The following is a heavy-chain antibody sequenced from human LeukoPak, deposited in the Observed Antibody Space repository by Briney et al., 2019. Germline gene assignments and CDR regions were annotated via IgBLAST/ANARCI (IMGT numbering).Heavy chain of an antibody. CDR3: ARSPGAPYYDILTGFFFGYMDV. CDR2: INSDGSST. CDR1: GFTFSSYW. J-gene: IGHJ6*03. V-gene: IGHV3-74*01. Sequence: GGSLRLSCAASGFTFSSYWMHWVRQAPGTGLVWVSRINSDGSSTSYADSVRGRFTISRDNAKNSLYLQMNSLRAEDTAVYYCARSPGAPYYDILTGFFFGYMDVWGKGTTVTVSS. D-gene: IGHD3-9*01.